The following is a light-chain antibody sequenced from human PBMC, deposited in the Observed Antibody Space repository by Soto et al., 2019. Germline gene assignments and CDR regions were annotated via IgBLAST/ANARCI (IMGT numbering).Light chain of an antibody. V-gene: IGLV1-40*01. CDR1: SSNIGAGYD. Sequence: QAVVTQPPSVSGAPGQRVTISCTGSSSNIGAGYDVHWYQQLPGTAPKLLIYGNNNRPSGVPDRFSGSKSGTSASLAITGLQAEDEADYYYQSYDSSLISYVFGTGTKLTVL. CDR3: QSYDSSLISYV. J-gene: IGLJ1*01. CDR2: GNN.